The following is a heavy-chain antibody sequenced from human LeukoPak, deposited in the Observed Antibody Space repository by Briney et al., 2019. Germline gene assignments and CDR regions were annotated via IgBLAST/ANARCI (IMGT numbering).Heavy chain of an antibody. CDR1: GFTFSSYG. Sequence: GGSLRLSCAASGFTFSSYGMHWVRQAPGKGLEWVAVIWYDGSNKYYADSVKGRFTISRDNSKNTLYLQMNSLRAEDTAVYYCARVRSSWSSFDYWGQGTLVTVSS. D-gene: IGHD6-13*01. CDR3: ARVRSSWSSFDY. V-gene: IGHV3-33*01. CDR2: IWYDGSNK. J-gene: IGHJ4*02.